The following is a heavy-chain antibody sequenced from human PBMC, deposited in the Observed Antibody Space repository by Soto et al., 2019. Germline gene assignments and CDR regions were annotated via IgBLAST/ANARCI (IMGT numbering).Heavy chain of an antibody. Sequence: GGSLRLSCAASGFTFSSYSMNWVRQAPGKGLEWVSYISSSSSTIYYADSVKGRFTISRDNAKNSLYLQMNSLRAEDTAVYYCAKDQRQQLVLFDYWGQGTLVTVSS. V-gene: IGHV3-48*04. CDR2: ISSSSSTI. CDR3: AKDQRQQLVLFDY. D-gene: IGHD6-13*01. CDR1: GFTFSSYS. J-gene: IGHJ4*02.